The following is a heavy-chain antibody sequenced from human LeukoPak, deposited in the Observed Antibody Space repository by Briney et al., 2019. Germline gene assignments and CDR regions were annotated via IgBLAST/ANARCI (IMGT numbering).Heavy chain of an antibody. J-gene: IGHJ1*01. CDR3: ARGPLYSSSWYFYFQH. V-gene: IGHV3-30*12. Sequence: PGGSLRLSCAASGFTLSSYGMHWVRQAPGKGLEWVAVISYDGSNKYYADSVKGRFTISRDNSKNTLYLQMNSLRAEDTAVYYCARGPLYSSSWYFYFQHWGQGTLVTVSS. D-gene: IGHD6-13*01. CDR1: GFTLSSYG. CDR2: ISYDGSNK.